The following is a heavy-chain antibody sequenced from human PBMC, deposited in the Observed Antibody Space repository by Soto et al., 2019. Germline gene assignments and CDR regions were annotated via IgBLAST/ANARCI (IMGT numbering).Heavy chain of an antibody. CDR1: GYAFTAYD. D-gene: IGHD4-17*01. V-gene: IGHV1-18*01. CDR3: GRILTTDWYFDL. CDR2: ISPYNGNT. J-gene: IGHJ2*01. Sequence: GSSVKGSWKGVGYAFTAYDISWVRQAPGQGLEWMGWISPYNGNTNYAQKFQDRVTMTTDTSTSTAYMEVRSLRSDDTAVYYCGRILTTDWYFDLWGRGTLVTVPS.